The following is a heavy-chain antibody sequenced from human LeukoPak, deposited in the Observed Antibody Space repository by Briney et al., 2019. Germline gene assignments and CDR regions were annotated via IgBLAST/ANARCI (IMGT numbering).Heavy chain of an antibody. CDR1: GFTFSSYA. V-gene: IGHV3-23*01. CDR3: AKVPRPTVTTLIDY. J-gene: IGHJ4*02. CDR2: ISGSGGST. Sequence: GGSLRLSCAASGFTFSSYAMSWVRQAPGKGLEWVSAISGSGGSTDYADSVKGRFTISRDNSKNTLYLQMNSLRAEDTAVYYCAKVPRPTVTTLIDYWGQGTLVTVSS. D-gene: IGHD4-17*01.